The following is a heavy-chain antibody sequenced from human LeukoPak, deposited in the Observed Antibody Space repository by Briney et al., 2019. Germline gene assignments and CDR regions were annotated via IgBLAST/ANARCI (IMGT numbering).Heavy chain of an antibody. D-gene: IGHD5-18*01. V-gene: IGHV6-1*01. Sequence: SQTLSLTCAISGDSVSTNSAAWNWIRQSPSRGLEWLGRTYYRSKWYNDYAVSVKSRIIINPDTSKNQFSLQLNPVTAADTAVYYCASPSQAMSFAFDIWGQGTMVTVSS. CDR1: GDSVSTNSAA. J-gene: IGHJ3*02. CDR3: ASPSQAMSFAFDI. CDR2: TYYRSKWYN.